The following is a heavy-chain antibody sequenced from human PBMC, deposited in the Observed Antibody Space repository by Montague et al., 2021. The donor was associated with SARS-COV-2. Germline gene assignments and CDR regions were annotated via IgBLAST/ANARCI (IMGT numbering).Heavy chain of an antibody. D-gene: IGHD3-10*01. J-gene: IGHJ4*02. V-gene: IGHV4-59*01. CDR1: GGSITSYY. Sequence: SETLSLTCTVSGGSITSYYWSWIRQPPGKGLEYIGYIYYSGSTNYNPSLKSRVTMSVDTSKNQFSLTLSSVTAADTAVYYCARGDGHYYGSETSPYYWGQGTLVTVSS. CDR2: IYYSGST. CDR3: ARGDGHYYGSETSPYY.